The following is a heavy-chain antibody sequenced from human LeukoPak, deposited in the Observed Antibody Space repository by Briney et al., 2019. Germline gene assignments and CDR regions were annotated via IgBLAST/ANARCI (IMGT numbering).Heavy chain of an antibody. D-gene: IGHD3-10*01. J-gene: IGHJ3*02. CDR1: GYTFTSYD. V-gene: IGHV1-8*01. Sequence: ASVKVPCKASGYTFTSYDINWVRQATGQGLEWMGWMNPNSGNTGYAQKFQGRVTMTRNTSISTAYMELSSLRSEDTAVYYCARIRAYGSGSYYDAFDIWGQGTMVTVSS. CDR3: ARIRAYGSGSYYDAFDI. CDR2: MNPNSGNT.